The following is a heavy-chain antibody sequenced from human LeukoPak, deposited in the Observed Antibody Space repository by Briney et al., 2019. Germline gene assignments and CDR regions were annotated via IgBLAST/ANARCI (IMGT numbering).Heavy chain of an antibody. D-gene: IGHD3-10*01. J-gene: IGHJ4*02. Sequence: GESLKISCKGSGYSFTSYWIAWMRQMPGKGLEWMGIIYPGDSDTKYSPSFQGQVTISADKSTSTAHLQWNSLKASDTAMYYCARSDLWFGDVWGQGTLVTVSS. CDR2: IYPGDSDT. CDR1: GYSFTSYW. CDR3: ARSDLWFGDV. V-gene: IGHV5-51*01.